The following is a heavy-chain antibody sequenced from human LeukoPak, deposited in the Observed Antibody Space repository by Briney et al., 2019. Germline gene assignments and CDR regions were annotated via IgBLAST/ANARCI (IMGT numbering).Heavy chain of an antibody. CDR1: GYTFIGYY. J-gene: IGHJ4*02. Sequence: ASVKVSCKASGYTFIGYYMHWVRHAPGQGLEWMGWINPHSGGTNSEQNFQGRVTMSRDTSISTVYMELSRLRSEDTALYYCAREGVIGDGYNFFDYWGQGTLVTVSS. V-gene: IGHV1-2*02. CDR2: INPHSGGT. CDR3: AREGVIGDGYNFFDY. D-gene: IGHD5-24*01.